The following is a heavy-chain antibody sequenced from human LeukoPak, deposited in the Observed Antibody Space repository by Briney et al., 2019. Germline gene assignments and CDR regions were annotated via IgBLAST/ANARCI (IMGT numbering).Heavy chain of an antibody. V-gene: IGHV6-1*01. Sequence: SQTLSLTCAISGDSVSSNSAAWNWIRQSPSRGLEWLGRTYYRSKWYNDYAVSVKSRITINPDASKNQFSPQLKSVTPEDTAVYYCARDRYYYDSSGYYEPGFDYWGQGTLVTVSS. J-gene: IGHJ4*02. CDR1: GDSVSSNSAA. D-gene: IGHD3-22*01. CDR3: ARDRYYYDSSGYYEPGFDY. CDR2: TYYRSKWYN.